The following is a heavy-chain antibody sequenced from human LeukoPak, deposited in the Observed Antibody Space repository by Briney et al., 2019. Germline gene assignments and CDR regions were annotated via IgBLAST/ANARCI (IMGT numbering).Heavy chain of an antibody. CDR3: ARGSRDSSGYYSLRPWDY. CDR2: INHSGST. V-gene: IGHV4-34*01. CDR1: GGSFSGYY. D-gene: IGHD3-22*01. Sequence: SETLSLTCAVYGGSFSGYYWSWIRQPPGKGLEWIGEINHSGSTNYNPSLKSRVTISVDTSKNQFSLKPSSVTAADTAVYYCARGSRDSSGYYSLRPWDYWGQGTLVTVSS. J-gene: IGHJ4*02.